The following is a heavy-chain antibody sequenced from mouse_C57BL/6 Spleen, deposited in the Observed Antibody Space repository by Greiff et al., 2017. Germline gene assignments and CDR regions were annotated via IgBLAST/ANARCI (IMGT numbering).Heavy chain of an antibody. J-gene: IGHJ4*01. Sequence: VKLQQSGAELARPGASVKLSCKASGYTFTSYGISWVKQRTGQGLEWIGEIYPRSGNTYYNEKFKGKATLTADKSSSTAYMELRSLTSEDSAVYFCARGNGYYAMDYWGQGTSVTVSS. CDR1: GYTFTSYG. V-gene: IGHV1-81*01. CDR2: IYPRSGNT. CDR3: ARGNGYYAMDY.